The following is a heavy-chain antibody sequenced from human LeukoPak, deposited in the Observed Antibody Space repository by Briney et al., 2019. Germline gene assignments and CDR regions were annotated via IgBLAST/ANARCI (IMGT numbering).Heavy chain of an antibody. D-gene: IGHD1-26*01. CDR3: ARSGAGSPSYGMDV. CDR2: IYYSGSSGST. Sequence: SETLSLTCTVPGGSINYYYWTWLRQPPGKGLEWIGHIYYSGSSGSTNYNPSLKSRVTMSVDTSKNQLSLKLSSVNAAASAVYYCARSGAGSPSYGMDVWGHGITVTVSS. V-gene: IGHV4-59*01. CDR1: GGSINYYY. J-gene: IGHJ6*02.